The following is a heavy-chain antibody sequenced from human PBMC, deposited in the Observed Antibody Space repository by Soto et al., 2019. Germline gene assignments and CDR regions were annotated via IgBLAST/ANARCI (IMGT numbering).Heavy chain of an antibody. CDR2: INWNGGRT. D-gene: IGHD4-17*01. CDR3: ARGRGDYTFDY. J-gene: IGHJ4*02. V-gene: IGHV3-20*01. CDR1: GFTFDDYG. Sequence: EVQLVESGGGVVRPGGSLRLSCAASGFTFDDYGMTWVRQAPGKGLEWVYGINWNGGRTGYAASVKGRFTISRDNAKDPLYLQMNGLRAEDTALYHCARGRGDYTFDYWGQGTLVTVSS.